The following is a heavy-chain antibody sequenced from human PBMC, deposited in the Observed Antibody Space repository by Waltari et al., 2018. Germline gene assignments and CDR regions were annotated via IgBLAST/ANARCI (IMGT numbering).Heavy chain of an antibody. D-gene: IGHD6-19*01. V-gene: IGHV4-38-2*02. CDR1: GFSLSTSGV. CDR2: IYHSGST. J-gene: IGHJ4*02. Sequence: KESGPTLVKPTQTLTLTCTFSGFSLSTSGVGVGWIRQPPGKGLEWIGSIYHSGSTYYNPSLKSRVTISVDTSKNQFSLKLSSVTAADTAVYYCAGAKWLVNYFDYWGQGTLVTVSS. CDR3: AGAKWLVNYFDY.